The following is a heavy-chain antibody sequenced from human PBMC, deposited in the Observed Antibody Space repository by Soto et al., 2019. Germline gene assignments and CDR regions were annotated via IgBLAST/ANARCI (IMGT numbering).Heavy chain of an antibody. Sequence: ASVKVSCKASGFTFTSSAMQWVRQARGQRLERIGWIVVGSGNTNYAQKFQERVTITRDMSTSTAYMELSSLRSEDTAVYYSAAVPAYGDNTDDYWGQGTLVTVSS. V-gene: IGHV1-58*02. D-gene: IGHD4-17*01. CDR3: AAVPAYGDNTDDY. CDR2: IVVGSGNT. J-gene: IGHJ4*02. CDR1: GFTFTSSA.